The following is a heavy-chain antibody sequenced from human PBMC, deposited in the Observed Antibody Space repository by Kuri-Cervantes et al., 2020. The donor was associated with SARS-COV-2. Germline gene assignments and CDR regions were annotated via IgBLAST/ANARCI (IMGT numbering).Heavy chain of an antibody. V-gene: IGHV4-39*07. CDR3: ARVTGSSSWYDSRPNHNWFDP. D-gene: IGHD6-13*01. CDR1: GGSISSSSYY. Sequence: SKILSLTFTVSGGSISSSSYYWGWIRQPPGKGLEWIGSIYYSGSTYYNPSLKSRVTISVDTSKNQFSLKLSSVTAADTAVYYCARVTGSSSWYDSRPNHNWFDPWGQGTLVTVSS. J-gene: IGHJ5*02. CDR2: IYYSGST.